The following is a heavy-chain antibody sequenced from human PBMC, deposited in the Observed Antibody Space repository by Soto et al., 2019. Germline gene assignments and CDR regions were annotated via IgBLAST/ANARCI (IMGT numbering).Heavy chain of an antibody. CDR3: ASRLGGYSYGNSYFDY. D-gene: IGHD5-18*01. CDR2: IIPIFGTA. CDR1: GGTFSSYA. V-gene: IGHV1-69*13. J-gene: IGHJ4*02. Sequence: ASVKVSCKASGGTFSSYAISWVRQAPGQGLEWMGGIIPIFGTANYAQKFQGRVTITADESTSTAYMELSSLRSEDTAVYYCASRLGGYSYGNSYFDYWGQGTLVTVSS.